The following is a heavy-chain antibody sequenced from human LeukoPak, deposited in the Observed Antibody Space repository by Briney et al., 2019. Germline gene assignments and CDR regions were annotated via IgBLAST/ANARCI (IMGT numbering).Heavy chain of an antibody. CDR1: GFTFSSYA. CDR2: ISYDGSNK. V-gene: IGHV3-30-3*01. J-gene: IGHJ4*02. D-gene: IGHD4-23*01. Sequence: GRSLRLSFAASGFTFSSYAMHWVRQAPGKGLEWVGVISYDGSNKYYADSVKARFTISRDNSKNTLYLQMNSLRAEDMGVYYCARNSYYCDYWGQGTLVTVSS. CDR3: ARNSYYCDY.